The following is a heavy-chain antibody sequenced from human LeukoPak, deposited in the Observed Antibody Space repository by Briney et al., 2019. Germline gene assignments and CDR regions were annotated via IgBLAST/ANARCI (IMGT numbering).Heavy chain of an antibody. Sequence: GGSLRLSFAASGLIVSTNDMIGFRQAPGKGLEWVSVIYANAYTYYADSVKCRFTISIDNSKNTLFLQIKSLRAEDTEVYYCARSGYWGQGTMVTVSS. V-gene: IGHV3-53*01. CDR3: ARSGY. CDR2: IYANAYT. CDR1: GLIVSTND. J-gene: IGHJ4*02. D-gene: IGHD6-13*01.